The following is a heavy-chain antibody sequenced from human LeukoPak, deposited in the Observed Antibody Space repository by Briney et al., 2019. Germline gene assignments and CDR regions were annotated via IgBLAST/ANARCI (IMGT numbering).Heavy chain of an antibody. CDR2: FDPEDGET. V-gene: IGHV1-24*01. D-gene: IGHD1-1*01. CDR1: GYTLTELS. CDR3: ATVSDNWNDGGVYYFDY. Sequence: ASVKLSCTVSGYTLTELSMHWVRQAPGKGLEWMGGFDPEDGETIYAQKFRGRVTMTEDTSTDTAYMELSSLRSEDTAVYYCATVSDNWNDGGVYYFDYWGQGTLVTVSS. J-gene: IGHJ4*02.